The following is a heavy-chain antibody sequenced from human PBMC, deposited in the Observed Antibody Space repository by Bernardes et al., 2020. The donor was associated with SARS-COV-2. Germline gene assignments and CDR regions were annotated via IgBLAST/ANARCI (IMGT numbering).Heavy chain of an antibody. V-gene: IGHV4-61*01. J-gene: IGHJ5*02. Sequence: SETLSLTRTVSGGSVSSGSYYWSWIRQPPGKGLEWIGYIYYSGSTNYNPSLQSRVTISVDTSKNQFSLNLSSVTAADTAVYYCARGISSITIFGVVSRWFDPWGQGTLVTVSS. CDR2: IYYSGST. D-gene: IGHD3-3*01. CDR1: GGSVSSGSYY. CDR3: ARGISSITIFGVVSRWFDP.